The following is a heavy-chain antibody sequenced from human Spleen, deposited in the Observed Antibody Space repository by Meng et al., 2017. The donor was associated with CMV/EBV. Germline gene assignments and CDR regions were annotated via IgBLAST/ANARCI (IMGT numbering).Heavy chain of an antibody. V-gene: IGHV3-23*01. CDR1: GFTFNSYA. CDR3: ARPGSPPFYGSGSYYPL. CDR2: ISGGGGNT. J-gene: IGHJ4*02. D-gene: IGHD3-10*01. Sequence: GESLKISCEGSGFTFNSYAMSWVRQAPGKGLEWVSGISGGGGNTYHADSVKGRFTISRDNAKNSLYLQMNSLRAEDTAVYYCARPGSPPFYGSGSYYPLWGQGTLVTVSS.